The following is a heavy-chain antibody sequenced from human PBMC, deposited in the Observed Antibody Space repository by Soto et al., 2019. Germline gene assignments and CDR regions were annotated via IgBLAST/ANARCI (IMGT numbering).Heavy chain of an antibody. CDR1: GGSISSGYYY. CDR3: ARATPRYYDILTGYLAPYFDY. Sequence: SETLSLTCSVSGGSISSGYYYWSWIRQPPGKGLEWIGNIYYSGNTYYNPSLKSRLIISIDTSKNQFSLKLSSVTAADTAVYYCARATPRYYDILTGYLAPYFDYWGQGTLVTVSS. CDR2: IYYSGNT. D-gene: IGHD3-9*01. J-gene: IGHJ4*02. V-gene: IGHV4-30-4*01.